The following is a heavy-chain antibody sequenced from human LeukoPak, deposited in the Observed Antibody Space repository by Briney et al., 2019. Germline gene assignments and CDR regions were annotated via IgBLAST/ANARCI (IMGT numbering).Heavy chain of an antibody. CDR3: ARVDVDTATVDY. Sequence: SVKVSCKASGGTFSSYAISWVRQAPGQGLEWMGRIIPILGIANYAQKFQGRVTITADKSTSTAYMELSSLRSEDTAVYYCARVDVDTATVDYWGQGTLVTVSS. V-gene: IGHV1-69*04. CDR1: GGTFSSYA. CDR2: IIPILGIA. D-gene: IGHD5-18*01. J-gene: IGHJ4*02.